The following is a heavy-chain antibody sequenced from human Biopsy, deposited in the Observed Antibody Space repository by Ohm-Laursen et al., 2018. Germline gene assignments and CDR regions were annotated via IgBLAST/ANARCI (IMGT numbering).Heavy chain of an antibody. CDR3: ARDYDTSGYYYVS. D-gene: IGHD3-22*01. Sequence: SDTLSLTCTLSGDSITRSYWGWIRQPPGQGLEWIGSIFYRGSTHYKPSLKSRVNISEDTSKNQFSLKRNSVTAADTAVYYCARDYDTSGYYYVSWGQGTLVTVSS. J-gene: IGHJ5*02. CDR2: IFYRGST. CDR1: GDSITRSY. V-gene: IGHV4-39*01.